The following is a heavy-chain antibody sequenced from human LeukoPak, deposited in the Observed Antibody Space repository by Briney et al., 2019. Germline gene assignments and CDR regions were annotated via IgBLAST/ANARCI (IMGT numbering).Heavy chain of an antibody. CDR3: ARDLHHRGYYDTSGPYGI. CDR2: INPSGGST. Sequence: ASVKVSCKASGYTFTRYDIHWVRQAPGQGLEWMGIINPSGGSTSYAQKFQGRVTMTRDTSTSTVYMELSSLRSEDTAVYYCARDLHHRGYYDTSGPYGIWGQGTLVTVGS. V-gene: IGHV1-46*01. J-gene: IGHJ3*02. D-gene: IGHD3-22*01. CDR1: GYTFTRYD.